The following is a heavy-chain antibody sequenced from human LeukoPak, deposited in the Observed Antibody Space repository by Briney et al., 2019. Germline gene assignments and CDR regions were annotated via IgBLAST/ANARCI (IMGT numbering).Heavy chain of an antibody. CDR1: GFIFYDFA. CDR2: ISWSSDNI. CDR3: VKSGGYYYMDA. V-gene: IGHV3-9*03. J-gene: IGHJ6*03. Sequence: GGSLRLSCAASGFIFYDFAMHWVRQAPGKGLEWVAVISWSSDNIDYADSVKGRFTISRNNDMNYLYLEMKSLRVDDMALYYCVKSGGYYYMDAWGEGTMVIVSS. D-gene: IGHD2-15*01.